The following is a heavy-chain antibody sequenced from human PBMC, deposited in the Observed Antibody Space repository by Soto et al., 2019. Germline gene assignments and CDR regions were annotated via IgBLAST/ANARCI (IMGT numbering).Heavy chain of an antibody. CDR1: GFTFSSYS. J-gene: IGHJ5*02. Sequence: EVQLVESGGGLVQPGGSLRLSCAASGFTFSSYSMNWVRQAPGKGLEWVSYISSSSSTIYYADSVKGRFTISRDNAKNSVYLQMNSLRDEDTAVYYCARAGEVVVAATVLWFDPWGQGTLVTVSS. CDR3: ARAGEVVVAATVLWFDP. D-gene: IGHD2-15*01. V-gene: IGHV3-48*02. CDR2: ISSSSSTI.